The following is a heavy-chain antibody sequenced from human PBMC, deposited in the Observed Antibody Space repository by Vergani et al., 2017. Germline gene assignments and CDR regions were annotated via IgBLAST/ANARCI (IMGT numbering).Heavy chain of an antibody. CDR1: GFIFSTYA. D-gene: IGHD6-19*01. CDR2: ISASGAPT. CDR3: AKSLLGVVAGNGLDV. Sequence: EVQLLESGGDLVQPGGSLRLSCTASGFIFSTYAMSWVRQAPGKGLEWVSGISASGAPTYYADSVKGRVTISRDNSKNTLYLQINNLRDEDTAVYYCAKSLLGVVAGNGLDVWGQGTTVTVSS. V-gene: IGHV3-23*01. J-gene: IGHJ6*02.